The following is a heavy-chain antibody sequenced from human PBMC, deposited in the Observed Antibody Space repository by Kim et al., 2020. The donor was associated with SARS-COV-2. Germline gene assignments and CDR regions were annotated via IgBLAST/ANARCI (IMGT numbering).Heavy chain of an antibody. D-gene: IGHD2-21*02. CDR3: ARLGPVTANYYYGMDV. J-gene: IGHJ6*02. V-gene: IGHV3-53*01. Sequence: DSWRGRFPISRDNSRNTVYLQMNSLRAEDTAVYYCARLGPVTANYYYGMDVWGQGTTVTVSS.